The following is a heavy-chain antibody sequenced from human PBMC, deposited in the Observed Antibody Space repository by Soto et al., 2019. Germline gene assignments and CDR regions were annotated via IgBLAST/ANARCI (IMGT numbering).Heavy chain of an antibody. Sequence: EVRLVESGGGLVKPGGSLRLSCAASGFTFSSYSMNWVRQAPGKGLEWVSSISSSSSYIYYADSVKGRFTISRDNAKNSLYLQMNSLRAEDTAVYYCASEFDLYSSGWYSAFDIWGQGTMVTVSS. D-gene: IGHD6-19*01. CDR3: ASEFDLYSSGWYSAFDI. V-gene: IGHV3-21*01. J-gene: IGHJ3*02. CDR1: GFTFSSYS. CDR2: ISSSSSYI.